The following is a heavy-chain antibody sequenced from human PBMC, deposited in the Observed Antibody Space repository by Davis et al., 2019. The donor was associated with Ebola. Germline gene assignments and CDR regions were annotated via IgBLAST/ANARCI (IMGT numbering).Heavy chain of an antibody. CDR2: IIPIFGTA. J-gene: IGHJ4*02. CDR3: AKDAEYSSSAGYFDY. CDR1: GGTFSSYA. D-gene: IGHD6-6*01. Sequence: SVKVSCKASGGTFSSYAISWVRQAPGQGLEWMGGIIPIFGTANYAQKFQGRVTITADESTSTAYMELSSLRSEDTAVYYCAKDAEYSSSAGYFDYWGQGTLVTVSS. V-gene: IGHV1-69*13.